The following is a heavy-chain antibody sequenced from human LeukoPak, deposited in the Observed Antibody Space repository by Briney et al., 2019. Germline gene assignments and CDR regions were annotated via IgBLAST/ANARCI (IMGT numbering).Heavy chain of an antibody. CDR1: GGTFSSSA. Sequence: SVKVSCKPSGGTFSSSAITWVRQAPGQGLEWMGRIIPVLNITTYAQKFQRRVTITADTSSSTVYMELSSLRSEETAVYYCAKDQGLTAPPPYGLDVWGQGTTVIVSS. V-gene: IGHV1-69*10. J-gene: IGHJ6*02. CDR3: AKDQGLTAPPPYGLDV. CDR2: IIPVLNIT. D-gene: IGHD3-16*01.